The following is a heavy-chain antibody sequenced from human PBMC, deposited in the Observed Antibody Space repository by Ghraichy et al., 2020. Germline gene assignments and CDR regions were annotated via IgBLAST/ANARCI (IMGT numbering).Heavy chain of an antibody. CDR1: ESTFSKYG. V-gene: IGHV3-48*02. CDR2: ISSSSTSI. J-gene: IGHJ6*02. CDR3: ARAGSGYGGHSYFYGMDV. Sequence: LSLTCAASESTFSKYGMNWVRQAPGKGLEWISYISSSSTSIYYADSVRGRFTMSRDNANNSLSLQMDSLRDEDTAVYHCARAGSGYGGHSYFYGMDVWGQGTTVTVSS. D-gene: IGHD5-12*01.